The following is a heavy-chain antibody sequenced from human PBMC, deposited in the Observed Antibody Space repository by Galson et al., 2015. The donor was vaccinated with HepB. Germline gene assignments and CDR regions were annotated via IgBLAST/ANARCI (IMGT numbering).Heavy chain of an antibody. J-gene: IGHJ6*02. CDR1: GFTFGDYA. Sequence: SLRLSCAVSGFTFGDYALTWVRQAPGKGLEWVGFIRSKDFGGTREYAASVKGRFTISGDDSKSIAYLQMNSLKAEDTAVYYCTTSGTDPLLYYYYGVDVWGQGTTVTVSS. V-gene: IGHV3-49*04. D-gene: IGHD3-10*01. CDR2: IRSKDFGGTR. CDR3: TTSGTDPLLYYYYGVDV.